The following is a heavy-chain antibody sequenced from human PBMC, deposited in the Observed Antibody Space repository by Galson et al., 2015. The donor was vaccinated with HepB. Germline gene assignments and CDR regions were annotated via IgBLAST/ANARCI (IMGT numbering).Heavy chain of an antibody. J-gene: IGHJ4*02. CDR3: ASLRDSSGIDDY. V-gene: IGHV3-21*01. D-gene: IGHD3-22*01. CDR1: GFTFSSYS. Sequence: SLRLSCAASGFTFSSYSMNWVRQAPGKGLEWVSSISSSSSYIYYADSVKGRFTISRDNAKNSLYLQMNSLRAEDTAVYYCASLRDSSGIDDYWGQGTLVTVSS. CDR2: ISSSSSYI.